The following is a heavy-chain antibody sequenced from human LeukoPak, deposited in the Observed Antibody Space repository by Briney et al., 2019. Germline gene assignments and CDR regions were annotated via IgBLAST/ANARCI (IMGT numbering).Heavy chain of an antibody. Sequence: PRGSLRLSCAASGFRFSDYGVQWVRQAPGKGLEWVACIRYDENTKYYVDSVKGRFTVSRDNSKNTLYLQMDRLRADDTAVYYCAKENTRDGYRHFHKWGQGTLVTVSS. D-gene: IGHD5-24*01. CDR2: IRYDENTK. CDR1: GFRFSDYG. CDR3: AKENTRDGYRHFHK. V-gene: IGHV3-30*02. J-gene: IGHJ4*02.